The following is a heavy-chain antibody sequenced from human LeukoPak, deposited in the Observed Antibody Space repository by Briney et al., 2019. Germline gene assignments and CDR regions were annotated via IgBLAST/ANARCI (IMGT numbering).Heavy chain of an antibody. CDR3: ARGTSGSRNALDI. Sequence: GGSLRLSCAASGFSFSSHWMHWVRQTPGKGLVWVSRINSDVSSTNYADSVKGRFTISSDNAKNTLYLQMNSLRDDDTAVYYCARGTSGSRNALDIWGQGTMVTVSS. J-gene: IGHJ3*02. CDR2: INSDVSST. D-gene: IGHD5-12*01. V-gene: IGHV3-74*01. CDR1: GFSFSSHW.